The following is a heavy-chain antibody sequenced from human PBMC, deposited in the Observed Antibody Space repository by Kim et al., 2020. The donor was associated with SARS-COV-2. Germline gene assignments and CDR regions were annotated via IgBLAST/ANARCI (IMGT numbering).Heavy chain of an antibody. V-gene: IGHV3-30*18. D-gene: IGHD2-15*01. J-gene: IGHJ4*01. CDR1: GFTFSSYG. CDR3: AKGPPPHCSGGSCSSYY. Sequence: GGSLRLSCAASGFTFSSYGMHWVRQAPGKGLEWVAVISYDGSNKYYADSVKGRFTISRDNSKNTLYLQMNSLRAEDTAVYYCAKGPPPHCSGGSCSSYY. CDR2: ISYDGSNK.